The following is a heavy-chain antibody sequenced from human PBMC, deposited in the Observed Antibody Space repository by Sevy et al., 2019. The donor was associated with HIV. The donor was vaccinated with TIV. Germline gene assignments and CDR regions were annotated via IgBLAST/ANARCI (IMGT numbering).Heavy chain of an antibody. D-gene: IGHD3-22*01. CDR1: RFTLRSYA. CDR2: ISGSGVST. V-gene: IGHV3-23*01. CDR3: AKDVRYDSSGYFDY. J-gene: IGHJ4*02. Sequence: GGSLILSCAASRFTLRSYAMSWVRQAPGKGLEWVSAISGSGVSTYYADSVKGRFTISRDNSKNTLYLQMNSLRAEDTAVYYCAKDVRYDSSGYFDYWGQGILVTVSS.